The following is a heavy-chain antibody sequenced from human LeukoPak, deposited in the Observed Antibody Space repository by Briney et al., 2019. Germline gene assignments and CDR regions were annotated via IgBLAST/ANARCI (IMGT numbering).Heavy chain of an antibody. Sequence: SETLSLTCAVYSGSFSGYYWSWIRQPPGKGLEWIGEINHSGSTKYNPSLKSRVTISVDTSKNQFSPKLSSVTAADTAVYYCARAKYSGSWTDYWGQGTLVTVSS. V-gene: IGHV4-34*01. CDR3: ARAKYSGSWTDY. CDR2: INHSGST. CDR1: SGSFSGYY. D-gene: IGHD6-13*01. J-gene: IGHJ4*02.